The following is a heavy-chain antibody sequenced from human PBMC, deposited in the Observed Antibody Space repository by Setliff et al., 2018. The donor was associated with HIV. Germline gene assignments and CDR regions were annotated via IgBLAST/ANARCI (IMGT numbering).Heavy chain of an antibody. CDR2: VYHTGMT. CDR1: GGSISTRDW. Sequence: PSETLSLTCAVSGGSISTRDWWTWVRQPPGKGLEWIGEVYHTGMTYYNPDPSLTGRVTISLDTSKNQFSLKLAFVTAADTAVYYCARYSTLTTNFDYWGQGTLVTVSS. CDR3: ARYSTLTTNFDY. V-gene: IGHV4-4*02. J-gene: IGHJ4*02. D-gene: IGHD4-17*01.